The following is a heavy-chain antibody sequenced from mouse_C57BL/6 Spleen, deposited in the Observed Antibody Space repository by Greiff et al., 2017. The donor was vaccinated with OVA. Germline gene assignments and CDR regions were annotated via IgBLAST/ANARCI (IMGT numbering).Heavy chain of an antibody. CDR1: GYAFSSYW. Sequence: VKLQESGAELVKPGASVKISCKASGYAFSSYWMNWVKQRPGKGLEWIGLIYPGDGDTNYNGKFKGKATLTADKSSSTAYMQLSSLTSEDSAVYFCARSGYYGYFDVWGTGTTVTVSS. V-gene: IGHV1-80*01. CDR2: IYPGDGDT. D-gene: IGHD1-3*01. CDR3: ARSGYYGYFDV. J-gene: IGHJ1*03.